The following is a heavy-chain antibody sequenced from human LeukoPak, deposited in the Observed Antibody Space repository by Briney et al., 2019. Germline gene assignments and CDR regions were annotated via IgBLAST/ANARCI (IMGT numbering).Heavy chain of an antibody. V-gene: IGHV1-18*01. CDR1: GYTFTSYG. CDR3: AREVAGDVDTALYYFDY. CDR2: ICTYNGNT. Sequence: ASVKVSCKASGYTFTSYGISCVRQAPGQGLEWMGWICTYNGNTNYAQKLQGRVTMTTDTSTSTAYMELRSLRSDDTAVYYCAREVAGDVDTALYYFDYWGQGTLVTVSS. D-gene: IGHD5-18*01. J-gene: IGHJ4*02.